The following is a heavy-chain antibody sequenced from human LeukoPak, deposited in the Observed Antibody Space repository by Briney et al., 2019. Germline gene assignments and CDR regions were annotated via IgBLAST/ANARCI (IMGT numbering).Heavy chain of an antibody. CDR3: ARPMVRGVIAVFDY. D-gene: IGHD3-10*01. CDR2: INHSGST. Sequence: SETLSLTCAVYGGSFSGYYWSWIRQPPGKGLEWIGEINHSGSTNYNPSLKSRVTISVDTSKNQFSLKLSSVTAADTAVYYCARPMVRGVIAVFDYWGQGTLVTVSS. CDR1: GGSFSGYY. J-gene: IGHJ4*02. V-gene: IGHV4-34*01.